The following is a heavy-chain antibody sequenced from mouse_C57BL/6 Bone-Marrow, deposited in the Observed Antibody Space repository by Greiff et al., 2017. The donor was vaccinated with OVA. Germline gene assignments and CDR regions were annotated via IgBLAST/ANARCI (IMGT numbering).Heavy chain of an antibody. V-gene: IGHV1-59*01. CDR3: ARYSNPYFDY. D-gene: IGHD2-5*01. CDR1: GYTFTSYW. CDR2: IDPSDSYT. J-gene: IGHJ2*01. Sequence: VQLQQSGAELVRPGTSVKLSCKASGYTFTSYWMHWVKQRPGQGLEWIGVIDPSDSYTNYNQKFKGKATLTVDTSSSTAYMQLSSLTSEDSAVYYCARYSNPYFDYWGQGTTLTVSS.